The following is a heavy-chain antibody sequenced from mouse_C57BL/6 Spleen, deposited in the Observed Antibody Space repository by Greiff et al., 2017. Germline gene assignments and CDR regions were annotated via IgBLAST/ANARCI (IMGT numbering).Heavy chain of an antibody. J-gene: IGHJ3*01. CDR2: IYPGSGST. V-gene: IGHV1-55*01. CDR3: ARDDGYYGTWFAY. Sequence: QLQQPGAELVKPGASVKMSCKASGYTFTSYWITWVKQRPGQGLEWIGDIYPGSGSTNYNEKFKSKATLTVDTSSSTAYMQLSSLTSEDSAVYYCARDDGYYGTWFAYWGQGTLVTVSA. CDR1: GYTFTSYW. D-gene: IGHD2-3*01.